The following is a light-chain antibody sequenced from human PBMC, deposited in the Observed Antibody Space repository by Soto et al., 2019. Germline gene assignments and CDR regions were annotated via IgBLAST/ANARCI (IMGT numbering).Light chain of an antibody. CDR3: SSESRTRGVF. CDR2: EVT. J-gene: IGLJ2*01. CDR1: SGDIGSSNF. Sequence: QSVLTQPASVSGSPGQSITISCTGTSGDIGSSNFVSWYQQHPDKAPKLILFEVTGRPSGIPSRFSGSKSGNTASLTISDLQPEDEADYFCSSESRTRGVFFGGGTKVTVL. V-gene: IGLV2-14*01.